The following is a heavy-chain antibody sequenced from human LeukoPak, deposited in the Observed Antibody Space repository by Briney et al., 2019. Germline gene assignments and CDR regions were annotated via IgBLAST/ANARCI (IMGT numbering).Heavy chain of an antibody. J-gene: IGHJ4*02. D-gene: IGHD3-22*01. V-gene: IGHV1-18*01. CDR1: GYTFTSYG. Sequence: GASVKVSCKASGYTFTSYGISWVRQAPGQGLEWMGWISAYNGNTNYAQKLQGGVTMTTDTSTSTAYMELRSLRSDDTAVYYCARVVYYYDSSGYLPYPDYWGQGTLVTVSS. CDR3: ARVVYYYDSSGYLPYPDY. CDR2: ISAYNGNT.